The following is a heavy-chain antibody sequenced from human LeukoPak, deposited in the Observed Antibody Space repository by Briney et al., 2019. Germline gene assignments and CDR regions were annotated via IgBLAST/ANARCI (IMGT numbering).Heavy chain of an antibody. J-gene: IGHJ5*02. CDR3: ARGASAWSGYYSSLNWFDP. V-gene: IGHV4-39*07. Sequence: SETLSLTCTVSSGSINNNTIYWGWVRQPPGRGLEWLGSLYYSGSTNYNPSLKSRVTISVDTSKNQFSLKLSSVTAADTAVYYCARGASAWSGYYSSLNWFDPWGQGTLVTVSS. CDR2: LYYSGST. CDR1: SGSINNNTIY. D-gene: IGHD3-3*01.